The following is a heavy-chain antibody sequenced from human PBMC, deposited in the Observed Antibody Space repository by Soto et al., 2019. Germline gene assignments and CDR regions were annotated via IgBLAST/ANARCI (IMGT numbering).Heavy chain of an antibody. CDR2: ISGSGTSI. CDR3: ARFPRGSPDY. CDR1: GFTFSDYY. D-gene: IGHD6-13*01. J-gene: IGHJ4*02. V-gene: IGHV3-11*01. Sequence: QVQLVESGGGLVKPGGSLRLSCAVSGFTFSDYYMSWIRQAPGMGLEWVSYISGSGTSIYYADSVKGRFTVSRDNAENSLYLYMNSLRAEDTAVYFCARFPRGSPDYWGQGTLVTVSS.